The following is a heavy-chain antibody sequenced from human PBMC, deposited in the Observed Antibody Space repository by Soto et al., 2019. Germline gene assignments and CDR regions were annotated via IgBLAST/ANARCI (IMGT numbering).Heavy chain of an antibody. D-gene: IGHD2-15*01. CDR3: ARQIGRGSWSYDH. J-gene: IGHJ4*02. CDR1: GGPITTSDYW. CDR2: IFYTGNT. V-gene: IGHV4-39*01. Sequence: QLQLQESGPGLVKPAETLSLTCTVSGGPITTSDYWWGWIRQPPGKGLEWIGTIFYTGNTYYNPSLKSRLTISVDTSKNQFSLNLKSVTAADTAVYYCARQIGRGSWSYDHWGLGTLVAVSS.